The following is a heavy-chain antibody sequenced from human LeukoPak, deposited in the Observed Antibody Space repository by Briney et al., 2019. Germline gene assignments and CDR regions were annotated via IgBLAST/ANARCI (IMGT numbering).Heavy chain of an antibody. D-gene: IGHD2-2*01. V-gene: IGHV1-46*01. CDR1: GYTLTRYS. CDR2: SNTSGGST. J-gene: IGHJ3*02. Sequence: ASLKDCCKASGYTLTRYSMHSVREAPGQGLEWGGISNTSGGSTSYAQKFQGRVTMTRNTSTSTVYIELSSLRSEDTAVYYCARDCSSTSCQGAFDIWGQGTMVTVTS. CDR3: ARDCSSTSCQGAFDI.